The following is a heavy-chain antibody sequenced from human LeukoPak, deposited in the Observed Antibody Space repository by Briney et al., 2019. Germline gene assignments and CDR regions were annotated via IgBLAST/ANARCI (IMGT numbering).Heavy chain of an antibody. CDR3: ARDPRRGRGITIFGVVTGPYYMDV. Sequence: SETLSLTCTVSGGSISSSSYYWGWIRQPPGKGLEWIGSIYYSGSTYYNPSLKSRVTISVDTSKNQFSLKLSSVTAADTAVYYCARDPRRGRGITIFGVVTGPYYMDVWGKGTTVTVSS. D-gene: IGHD3-3*01. CDR2: IYYSGST. J-gene: IGHJ6*03. CDR1: GGSISSSSYY. V-gene: IGHV4-39*07.